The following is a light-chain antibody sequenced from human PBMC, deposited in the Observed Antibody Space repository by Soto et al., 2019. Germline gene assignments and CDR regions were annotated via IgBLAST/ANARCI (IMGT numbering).Light chain of an antibody. CDR1: ERINNNY. J-gene: IGKJ2*01. CDR3: QQYGSSTAYT. CDR2: GSS. V-gene: IGKV3-20*01. Sequence: VLTQSPGTLSLSPGERATLSCRASERINNNYFAWYQQKPIQAPRLRIFGSSDRAAGIPDRFSGSGSGTDFTLPISRLEPEDFADYYGQQYGSSTAYTFGQGTKLEIK.